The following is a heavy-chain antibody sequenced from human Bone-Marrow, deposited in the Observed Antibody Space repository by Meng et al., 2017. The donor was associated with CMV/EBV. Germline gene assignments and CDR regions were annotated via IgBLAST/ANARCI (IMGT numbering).Heavy chain of an antibody. D-gene: IGHD6-6*01. CDR1: GGSISSYY. J-gene: IGHJ4*02. V-gene: IGHV4-59*12. CDR2: IYYSGST. CDR3: ARTQYSSSSGRAFDY. Sequence: LSCTVSGGSISSYYWSWIRQPPGKGLEWIGYIYYSGSTNYNPSLKSRVTISVDTSKNQFSLKLSSVTAADTAVYYCARTQYSSSSGRAFDYWGQGTLVTVSS.